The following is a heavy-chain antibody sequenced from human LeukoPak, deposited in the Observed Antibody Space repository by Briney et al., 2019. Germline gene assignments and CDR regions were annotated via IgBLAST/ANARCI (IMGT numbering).Heavy chain of an antibody. CDR2: ISGNGGTT. V-gene: IGHV3-23*01. D-gene: IGHD2-21*02. CDR1: GFTFTTSA. J-gene: IGHJ4*02. CDR3: AKTFGDNRAY. Sequence: GGSLRLSCAASGFTFTTSAMTWVRAAPGKGLDWVSTISGNGGTTYDADSVKGRFTISRDNSKNTLYLQMNSLGAEDTAVYYCAKTFGDNRAYWGQGTLVTVSS.